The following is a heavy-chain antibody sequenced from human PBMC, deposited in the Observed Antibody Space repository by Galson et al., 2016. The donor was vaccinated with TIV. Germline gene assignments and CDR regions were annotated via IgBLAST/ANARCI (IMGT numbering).Heavy chain of an antibody. D-gene: IGHD3-22*01. CDR1: GFTFSNYW. CDR2: IKGDGSQI. V-gene: IGHV3-7*01. J-gene: IGHJ3*02. CDR3: ARDGNYRDSSAIFYDAFDI. Sequence: SLRLSCAASGFTFSNYWMTWVRQAPGKGLEWVANIKGDGSQIHYMDSVKGRFTISRDNAKNSLDLQMNSLRAEDTAVYYCARDGNYRDSSAIFYDAFDIWGQGTTVAGSS.